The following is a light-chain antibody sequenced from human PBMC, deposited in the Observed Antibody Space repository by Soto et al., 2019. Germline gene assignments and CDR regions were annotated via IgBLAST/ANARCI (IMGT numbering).Light chain of an antibody. V-gene: IGKV3-20*01. CDR1: QSVTSNY. CDR3: QPYGSSPPWT. J-gene: IGKJ1*01. Sequence: VVAQSAGTLSLSTGERATLSCRASQSVTSNYSAWYQQKPGQAPRLLIFGASGRATGIPDRFSGSGSGTDFTLTISGLEPEDFAVYYCQPYGSSPPWTFGQGTKVDI. CDR2: GAS.